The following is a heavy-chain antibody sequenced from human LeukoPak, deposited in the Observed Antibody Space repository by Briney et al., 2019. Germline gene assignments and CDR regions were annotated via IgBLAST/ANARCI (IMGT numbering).Heavy chain of an antibody. V-gene: IGHV3-30*02. CDR3: AKDHCSSTSCYYFDY. J-gene: IGHJ4*02. D-gene: IGHD2-2*01. Sequence: GGSLRLSCAASGFIFSSYGMHWVRQAPGKGLEWVAFKGRFTISRDNSQMNSLRAEDTAVYYCAKDHCSSTSCYYFDYWGQGTLVTVSS. CDR1: GFIFSSYG.